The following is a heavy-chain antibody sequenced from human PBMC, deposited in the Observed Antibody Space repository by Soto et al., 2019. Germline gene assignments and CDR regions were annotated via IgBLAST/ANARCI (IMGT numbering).Heavy chain of an antibody. D-gene: IGHD2-2*01. V-gene: IGHV3-23*01. CDR2: ISGSGGGT. Sequence: HPGGSLRLSCAASGFTFSSYAMSWVRQAPGKGLEWVSGISGSGGGTYYADSMKGRFTISRDNAKNTLYLQMNSLRAEDTAVYYCAKCLGTTTCYSGIDPWGQGTLVTVSS. CDR1: GFTFSSYA. J-gene: IGHJ5*02. CDR3: AKCLGTTTCYSGIDP.